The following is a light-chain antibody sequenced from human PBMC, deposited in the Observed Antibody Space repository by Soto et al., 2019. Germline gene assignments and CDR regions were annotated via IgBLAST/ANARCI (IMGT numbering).Light chain of an antibody. Sequence: ERVWTQCRGPRSLYQGERAKHPCMASHSVSSNLAWYQQKPGQAPRLLIYGASTRATGIPARFSGSGSGTEFTLTISSLQSEDFAVYCCQQYNNWPPTFGQGTKVDI. CDR2: GAS. CDR1: HSVSSN. J-gene: IGKJ1*01. CDR3: QQYNNWPPT. V-gene: IGKV3-15*01.